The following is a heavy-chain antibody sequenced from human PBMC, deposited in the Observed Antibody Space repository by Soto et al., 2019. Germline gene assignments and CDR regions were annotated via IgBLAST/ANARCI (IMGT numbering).Heavy chain of an antibody. D-gene: IGHD1-26*01. Sequence: ASVKVSCKPSGYSFSDYFIQWVRQAPGQGLEWVAWINPKTAATNYAKKFQGRVSLTWDTSSTTAYMELTRLRPDDTAVYYCARVKWGLNYYNGMDVWGQGTTVTVSS. CDR3: ARVKWGLNYYNGMDV. J-gene: IGHJ6*02. CDR2: INPKTAAT. V-gene: IGHV1-2*02. CDR1: GYSFSDYF.